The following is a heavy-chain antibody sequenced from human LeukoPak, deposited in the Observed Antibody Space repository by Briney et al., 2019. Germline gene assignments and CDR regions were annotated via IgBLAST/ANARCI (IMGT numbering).Heavy chain of an antibody. CDR1: GFTFSSYA. D-gene: IGHD1-14*01. CDR2: ISYDGSNK. V-gene: IGHV3-30-3*01. Sequence: GGSLRLSCAASGFTFSSYAMHWVRQAPGKGLEWVAVISYDGSNKYYADSVKGRFTISRDNSKNTLYLQMNSLRAEDTAVYYCARDSNPENYYGMDVWGQGTTVTVSS. J-gene: IGHJ6*02. CDR3: ARDSNPENYYGMDV.